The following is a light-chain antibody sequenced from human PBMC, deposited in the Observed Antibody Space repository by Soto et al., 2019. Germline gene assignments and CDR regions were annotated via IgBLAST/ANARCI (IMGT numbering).Light chain of an antibody. V-gene: IGLV2-14*01. J-gene: IGLJ1*01. CDR2: DVR. CDR3: TSYTTISPYV. Sequence: QSVLTKPASVSGSPVQSITISCTGTSSDVGGYNYVSWYQQHPGKAPKLMIYDVRNRPSGVSNRFSGSKSVNTASLTISGLQAEDEDDYYCTSYTTISPYVFGTGTKV. CDR1: SSDVGGYNY.